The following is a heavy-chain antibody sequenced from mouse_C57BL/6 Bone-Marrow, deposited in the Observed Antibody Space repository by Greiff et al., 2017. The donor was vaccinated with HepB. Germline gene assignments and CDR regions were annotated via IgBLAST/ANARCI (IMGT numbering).Heavy chain of an antibody. CDR3: ARNPLLRKSYWYFDV. Sequence: VMLVESGPGLVAPSQSLSITCTVSGFSLTSYAISWVRQPPGKGLEWLGVIWTGGGTNYNSALKSRLSISKDNSKSQVFLKMNSLQTDDTARYYCARNPLLRKSYWYFDVWGTGTTVTVSS. V-gene: IGHV2-9-1*01. J-gene: IGHJ1*03. CDR1: GFSLTSYA. CDR2: IWTGGGT. D-gene: IGHD1-1*01.